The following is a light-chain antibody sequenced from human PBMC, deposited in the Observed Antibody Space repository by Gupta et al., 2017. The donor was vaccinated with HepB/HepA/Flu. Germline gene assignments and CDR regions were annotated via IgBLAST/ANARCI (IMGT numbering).Light chain of an antibody. Sequence: QSALTQPASVSGSPGPSNTISSTATSSAVGDYKYVSWYQQPPAKAPNLLIFDVSSRISGVSDRFSGSKSGTTASLTTTGLQAEEEADYYCTSRTDTTNLVVFGGGTKLTVL. CDR3: TSRTDTTNLVV. V-gene: IGLV2-14*03. CDR1: SSAVGDYKY. CDR2: DVS. J-gene: IGLJ2*01.